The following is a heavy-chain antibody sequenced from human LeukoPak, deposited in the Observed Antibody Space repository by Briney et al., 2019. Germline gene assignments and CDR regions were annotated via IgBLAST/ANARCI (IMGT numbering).Heavy chain of an antibody. D-gene: IGHD3-16*01. CDR3: ARGSGGGGDREYYFDY. V-gene: IGHV5-51*01. Sequence: GESLKISCKGSGYSFTSYWIGLVRQIPEKGLEWMGIIYPGDSDTRSSPSFQGQVTISADTSISTAYLQWSSLKASDTAMYYCARGSGGGGDREYYFDYWGQGTLVTVSS. CDR2: IYPGDSDT. J-gene: IGHJ4*02. CDR1: GYSFTSYW.